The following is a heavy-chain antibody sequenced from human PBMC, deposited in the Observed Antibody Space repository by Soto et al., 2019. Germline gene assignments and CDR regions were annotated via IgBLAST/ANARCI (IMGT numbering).Heavy chain of an antibody. CDR1: VFTFSSYA. CDR3: ARAPFFHSSGYYFDY. Sequence: GGSLRLSCAASVFTFSSYAMHWVRQAPGKGLEWVAVISYDGSNKYYADSVKGRFTISRDNSKNTLYLQMNSLRAEDTAVYYCARAPFFHSSGYYFDYWGQGTLVTVSS. CDR2: ISYDGSNK. D-gene: IGHD3-22*01. V-gene: IGHV3-30-3*01. J-gene: IGHJ4*02.